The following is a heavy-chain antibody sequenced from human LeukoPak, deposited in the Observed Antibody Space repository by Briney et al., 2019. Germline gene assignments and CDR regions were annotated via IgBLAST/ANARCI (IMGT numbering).Heavy chain of an antibody. D-gene: IGHD2-8*01. Sequence: SSVTVSCMGCGGTFSSYAISWLRQAAGQEREWMGGIIPIFGTANYAQKFQGRVTITTDESTSTAYMELSSLRSEDTAVYYCARNFMLDLYNWFDPWGQGTLVTVSS. CDR2: IIPIFGTA. V-gene: IGHV1-69*05. J-gene: IGHJ5*02. CDR1: GGTFSSYA. CDR3: ARNFMLDLYNWFDP.